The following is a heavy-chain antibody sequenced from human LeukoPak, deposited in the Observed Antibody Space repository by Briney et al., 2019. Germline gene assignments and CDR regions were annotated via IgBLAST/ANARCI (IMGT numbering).Heavy chain of an antibody. CDR2: ISSSSSTI. D-gene: IGHD1-1*01. J-gene: IGHJ4*02. CDR1: GFTFSTYS. CDR3: AKDMDPRSTGTTGTTWDY. Sequence: GGSLRLSCAASGFTFSTYSMNWVRQAPGQGLEWVSYISSSSSTIYYADSVKGRFTISRDNAKNSLYLQMNSLRAEDTALYYCAKDMDPRSTGTTGTTWDYWGQGTLVTVSS. V-gene: IGHV3-48*04.